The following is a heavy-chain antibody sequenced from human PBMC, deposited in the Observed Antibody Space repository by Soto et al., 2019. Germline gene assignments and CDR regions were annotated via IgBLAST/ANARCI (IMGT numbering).Heavy chain of an antibody. Sequence: GASVKVSCKASGYTFPSYYMHWVGQAPGQGLEWMGIINPSGGSTSYAQKFQGRVTMTRDTSTSTVYMELSSLRSEDTAGYYCARRPVAGLDAFDIWGQGTMVTVSS. CDR1: GYTFPSYY. CDR2: INPSGGST. D-gene: IGHD6-19*01. J-gene: IGHJ3*02. CDR3: ARRPVAGLDAFDI. V-gene: IGHV1-46*03.